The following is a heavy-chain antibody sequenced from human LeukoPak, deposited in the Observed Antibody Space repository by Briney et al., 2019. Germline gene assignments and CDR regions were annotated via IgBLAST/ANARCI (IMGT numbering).Heavy chain of an antibody. CDR1: GGSFSDYY. V-gene: IGHV4-34*01. D-gene: IGHD5-18*01. Sequence: PSETLSLTCAVYGGSFSDYYWSWIRQPPGKGLEWIGKINHSGSTNYNPSLKSRVSILINTSNNQFSLKQSTATAADTAVYYCARGEVEYSYGFVSYYYGMDVGGQGTTVTVSS. CDR2: INHSGST. CDR3: ARGEVEYSYGFVSYYYGMDV. J-gene: IGHJ6*02.